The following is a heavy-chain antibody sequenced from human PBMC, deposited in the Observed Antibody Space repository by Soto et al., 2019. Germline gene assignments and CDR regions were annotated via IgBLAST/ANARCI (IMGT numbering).Heavy chain of an antibody. CDR3: ARSRYYYYYGMDV. V-gene: IGHV3-7*01. Sequence: GGSLRLSCAASGFTFSSYWMSWVRQAPGKGLEWVANIKQDGSEKYYVDSVKGRFTISRDNAKNSLCLQMNSLRAEDTAVYYCARSRYYYYYGMDVWGQGTTVTVSS. CDR2: IKQDGSEK. CDR1: GFTFSSYW. J-gene: IGHJ6*02.